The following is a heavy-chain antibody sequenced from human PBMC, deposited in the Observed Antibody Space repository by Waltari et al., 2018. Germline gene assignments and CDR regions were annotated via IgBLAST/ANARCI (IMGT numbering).Heavy chain of an antibody. D-gene: IGHD5-12*01. CDR2: LSGSGATT. Sequence: EVLLVESGGGLVKPGGSLRLSCAASGFTFSSSSMNWVRQAPGKGLEWVSGLSGSGATTYYADSVRGRFTVSRDNSRNTVDLQMNSLRAEDTAVYYCAKAFRGYSGSYFDIWGRGTLVAVS. J-gene: IGHJ4*02. V-gene: IGHV3-23*04. CDR3: AKAFRGYSGSYFDI. CDR1: GFTFSSSS.